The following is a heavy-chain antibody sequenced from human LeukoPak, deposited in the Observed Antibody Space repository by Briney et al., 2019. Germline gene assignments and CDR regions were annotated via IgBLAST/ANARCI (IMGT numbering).Heavy chain of an antibody. D-gene: IGHD5-24*01. CDR3: AGTPREIVGMDV. CDR1: GGTFSSYA. Sequence: ASVKVSCKASGGTFSSYAISWVRQPPGPGLEWMGGIIPIFGTANYAQKFQGRVTITADESTSTAYMELSSLRSEDTAVYYCAGTPREIVGMDVWGKGTTVTVSS. CDR2: IIPIFGTA. J-gene: IGHJ6*04. V-gene: IGHV1-69*13.